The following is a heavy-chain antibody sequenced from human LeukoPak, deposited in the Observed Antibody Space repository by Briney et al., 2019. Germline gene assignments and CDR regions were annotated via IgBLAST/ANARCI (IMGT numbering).Heavy chain of an antibody. CDR1: GFTFSSYA. D-gene: IGHD3-10*01. V-gene: IGHV3-23*01. CDR2: ISGSGGST. J-gene: IGHJ4*02. Sequence: PGGSLRLSCAASGFTFSSYAMNWVRQAPGKGLEWVSTISGSGGSTYYADSVKGRFTVSRDNSKNTLYLQMSSLRAEDTAVYYCVEDFSSYGSGSYMDYWGQGTLVTVSS. CDR3: VEDFSSYGSGSYMDY.